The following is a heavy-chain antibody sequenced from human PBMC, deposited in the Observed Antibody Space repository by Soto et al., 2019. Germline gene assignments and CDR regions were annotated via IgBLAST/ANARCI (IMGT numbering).Heavy chain of an antibody. D-gene: IGHD3-10*01. CDR2: ISHDGTNK. V-gene: IGHV3-30*18. J-gene: IGHJ4*02. CDR3: ANERGSYYGSGLDS. Sequence: QVQLVESGGGVVQPGTSLRLSCAASGFTFSNYGMHWVRQAPGKGLEWVALISHDGTNKYYADSVKGRFTISRGNSKNTLDLQMDSLRPEDTAVYFCANERGSYYGSGLDSWGQGTLVTVSS. CDR1: GFTFSNYG.